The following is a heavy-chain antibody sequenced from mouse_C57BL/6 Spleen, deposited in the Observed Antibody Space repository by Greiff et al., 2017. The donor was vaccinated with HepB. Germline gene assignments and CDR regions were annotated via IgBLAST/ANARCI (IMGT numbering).Heavy chain of an antibody. CDR3: ARCGMIKDYFDY. D-gene: IGHD2-3*01. V-gene: IGHV1-64*01. CDR2: IHPNSGST. CDR1: GYTFTSYW. J-gene: IGHJ2*01. Sequence: QVQLQQPGAELVKPGASVKLSCKASGYTFTSYWMHWVKQRPGQGLEWIGMIHPNSGSTNYNEKFKSKATLTVDKSSSTAYMQLSSLTSEDSAVYYCARCGMIKDYFDYWGQGTTLTVSS.